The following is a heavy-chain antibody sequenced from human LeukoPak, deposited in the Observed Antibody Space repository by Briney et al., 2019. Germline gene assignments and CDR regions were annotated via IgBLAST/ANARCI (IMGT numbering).Heavy chain of an antibody. V-gene: IGHV1-2*02. Sequence: ASVKVSCKASGYTLTGYYMHWVRQAPGQGLEWMGWINPNSGGTNYAQKFQGRVTMTRDTSISTAYMELSRLRSDDTAVYCCARSGGYNSLFDYWGQGTLVTVSS. CDR1: GYTLTGYY. D-gene: IGHD5-12*01. CDR2: INPNSGGT. CDR3: ARSGGYNSLFDY. J-gene: IGHJ4*02.